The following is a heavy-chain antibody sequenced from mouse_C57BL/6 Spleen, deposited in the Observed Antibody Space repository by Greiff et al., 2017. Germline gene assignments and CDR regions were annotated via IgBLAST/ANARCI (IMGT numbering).Heavy chain of an antibody. CDR3: ARSDTTVVACDY. D-gene: IGHD1-1*01. CDR2: IDPSDSYT. J-gene: IGHJ2*01. V-gene: IGHV1-50*01. CDR1: GYTFTSYW. Sequence: VQLQQPGAELVKPGASVKLSCKASGYTFTSYWMQWVKQRPGQGLEWIGEIDPSDSYTNYNQKFKGKATLTVDTSSSTAYMQLSSLTSEDSAVYYCARSDTTVVACDYWGQGTTLTVSS.